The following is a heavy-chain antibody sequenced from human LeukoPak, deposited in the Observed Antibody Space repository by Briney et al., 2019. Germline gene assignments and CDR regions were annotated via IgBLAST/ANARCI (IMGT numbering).Heavy chain of an antibody. Sequence: GGSLRLSCAASGFTFSSYGMHWVRQAPGKGLEWVAVISYDGSNKYYADSVKGRFTISRDNSKNTLYLQMNSLRAEDTAVYYCAKVGTLKGSYLDYWGQGTLVTVSS. V-gene: IGHV3-30*18. J-gene: IGHJ4*02. CDR3: AKVGTLKGSYLDY. CDR2: ISYDGSNK. D-gene: IGHD3-10*01. CDR1: GFTFSSYG.